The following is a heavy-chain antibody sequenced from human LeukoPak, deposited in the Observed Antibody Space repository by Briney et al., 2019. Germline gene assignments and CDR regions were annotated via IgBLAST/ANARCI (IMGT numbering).Heavy chain of an antibody. J-gene: IGHJ5*02. Sequence: SETLSLTCTVSGGSISSSSYYWGWIRQPPGKGLEWIGSIYYSGSTYYNPSLKSRVTISVDTSKNQFSLKLSSVTAADTAVYYCARLLSDGDSSWFDPWGQGTLVTVSS. D-gene: IGHD4-17*01. CDR1: GGSISSSSYY. CDR2: IYYSGST. V-gene: IGHV4-39*01. CDR3: ARLLSDGDSSWFDP.